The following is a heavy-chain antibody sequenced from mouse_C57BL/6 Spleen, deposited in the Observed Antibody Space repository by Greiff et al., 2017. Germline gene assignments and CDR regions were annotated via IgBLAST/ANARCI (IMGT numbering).Heavy chain of an antibody. D-gene: IGHD1-1*01. CDR2: IYPSDSET. Sequence: QVQLKQSGAELVRPGSSVKLSCKASGYTFTSYWMDWVKQRPGQGLEWIGNIYPSDSETHYNQKFKDKATLTVDKSSSTAYMQLSSLTSEDSAVYYCARSDCGSSRDYAMDYWGQGTSVTVSS. V-gene: IGHV1-61*01. J-gene: IGHJ4*01. CDR1: GYTFTSYW. CDR3: ARSDCGSSRDYAMDY.